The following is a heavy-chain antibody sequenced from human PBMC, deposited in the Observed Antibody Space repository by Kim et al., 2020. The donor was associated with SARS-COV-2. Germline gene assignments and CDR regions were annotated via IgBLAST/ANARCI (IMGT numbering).Heavy chain of an antibody. D-gene: IGHD3-22*01. J-gene: IGHJ3*02. CDR1: GFTFSDYY. Sequence: GGSLRLSCAASGFTFSDYYMSWIRQAPGKGLEWVSYISSSGSTIYYADSVKGRFTISRDNAKNSLFLQMNSLRAEDTAVYYCARTRGITMIVVVTYGHAFDIWGQGTMVTVSS. CDR2: ISSSGSTI. CDR3: ARTRGITMIVVVTYGHAFDI. V-gene: IGHV3-11*01.